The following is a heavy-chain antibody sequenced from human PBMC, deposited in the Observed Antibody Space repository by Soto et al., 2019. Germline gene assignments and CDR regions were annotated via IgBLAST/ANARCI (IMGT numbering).Heavy chain of an antibody. V-gene: IGHV3-23*01. J-gene: IGHJ6*02. D-gene: IGHD1-7*01. CDR2: ISASGDST. Sequence: GSLRLSCVASGFIFHTYAMNWVRQAPGKGLEWVSAISASGDSTFYADSLRGRFTISRDNSKDTLYLQMNSLRAEDTALYYCSKGTGTTRLYSMDVWGQGTTVTVSS. CDR1: GFIFHTYA. CDR3: SKGTGTTRLYSMDV.